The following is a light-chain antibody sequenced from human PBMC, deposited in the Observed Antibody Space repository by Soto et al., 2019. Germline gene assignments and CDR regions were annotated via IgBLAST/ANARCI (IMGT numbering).Light chain of an antibody. J-gene: IGKJ5*01. CDR3: QQYNNWPIT. Sequence: EIVLTQSPATLSLSPGERATLSCRASQNVLSNLAWYQKKPGQDPRLLIYGASTRATDLPARFSGSGSGTQFTLTISRLQSEDFAVYYCQQYNNWPITFGQGTRLEIK. V-gene: IGKV3-15*01. CDR1: QNVLSN. CDR2: GAS.